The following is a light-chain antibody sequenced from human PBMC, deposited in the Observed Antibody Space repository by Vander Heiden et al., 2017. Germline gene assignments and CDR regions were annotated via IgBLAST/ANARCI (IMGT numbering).Light chain of an antibody. V-gene: IGKV3-15*01. J-gene: IGKJ2*02. CDR1: ESVSSG. CDR2: GAS. CDR3: RQYHNWPPCT. Sequence: ETVMTQSPATLSVSPGETANLFCRASESVSSGLVWYHQKPRQAPRLLLHGASTSAIGTPATFIGAGSSTEFSLTISRLQSQDFSVNYCRQYHNWPPCTFGQGTKVEIK.